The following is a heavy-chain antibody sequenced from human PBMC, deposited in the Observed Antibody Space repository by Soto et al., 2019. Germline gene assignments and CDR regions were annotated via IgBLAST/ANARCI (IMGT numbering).Heavy chain of an antibody. V-gene: IGHV4-39*01. D-gene: IGHD6-19*01. CDR2: IYYSGST. J-gene: IGHJ5*02. Sequence: QLQLQESGPGLVKPSETLSLTCTVSGGSISSSSYYWGWIRQPPGKGLEWIGSIYYSGSTYYNPSLKSRVTISVDTAKNQSALKRSAGTAADTAGYYCARQRRIAVAGRFCGNWCDPWGQGTLVTVSS. CDR1: GGSISSSSYY. CDR3: ARQRRIAVAGRFCGNWCDP.